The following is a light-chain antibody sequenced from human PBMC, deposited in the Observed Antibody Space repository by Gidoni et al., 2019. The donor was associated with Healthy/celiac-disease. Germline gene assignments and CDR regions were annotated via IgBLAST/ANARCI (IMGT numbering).Light chain of an antibody. CDR1: QSVSSN. Sequence: EIVMTQSPATLSVSPGERATLSCRASQSVSSNLAWYQQKPCQAPRLLIYGASTRATGIPARFSGSGSGTEFTLTISSLQSEDFAVYYCQQYNNWPWTFXQXTKVEIK. CDR3: QQYNNWPWT. J-gene: IGKJ1*01. V-gene: IGKV3-15*01. CDR2: GAS.